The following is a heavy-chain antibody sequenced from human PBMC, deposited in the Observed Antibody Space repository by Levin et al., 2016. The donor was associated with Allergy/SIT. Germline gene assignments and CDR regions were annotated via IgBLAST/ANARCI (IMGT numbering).Heavy chain of an antibody. CDR1: GGSISSSPYY. V-gene: IGHV4-39*02. J-gene: IGHJ4*02. CDR3: ARLAKVRGVPR. Sequence: SETLSLTCTVSGGSISSSPYYWAWIRQPPGKGLEWIGSINNAANTHYNPSLKSRVTISVDTSENNFSLKLTSATAADTAVYYCARLAKVRGVPRWGQGSQVTVSS. CDR2: INNAANT. D-gene: IGHD3-10*01.